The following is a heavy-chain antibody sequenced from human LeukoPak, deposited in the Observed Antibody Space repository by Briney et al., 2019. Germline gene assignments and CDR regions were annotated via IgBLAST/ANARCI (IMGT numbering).Heavy chain of an antibody. CDR3: ARGYYYGSGSYYPPYYFDY. D-gene: IGHD3-10*01. CDR2: ISSSSSYI. CDR1: GFTFSSYS. Sequence: GGSLRLSCAASGFTFSSYSMNWVRQAPGKGLEWVSSISSSSSYIYYADSVNGRFTISRDNAKTSLYLQMNSLRAEDTAVYYCARGYYYGSGSYYPPYYFDYWGQGTLVTVSS. J-gene: IGHJ4*02. V-gene: IGHV3-21*01.